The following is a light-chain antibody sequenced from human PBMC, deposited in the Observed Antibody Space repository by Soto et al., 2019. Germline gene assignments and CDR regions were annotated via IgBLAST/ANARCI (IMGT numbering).Light chain of an antibody. CDR3: AAWDGSLNGWV. V-gene: IGLV1-44*01. CDR2: NND. J-gene: IGLJ3*02. Sequence: QSELAQAPSASGTPGQRVTISCSGSNSNIGSNTVSWYQQVPGTAPKVLIYNNDQRPSGVPDRLSGSKSGTSASLAIGGLQSEDEADYYCAAWDGSLNGWVFGGGTQLTVL. CDR1: NSNIGSNT.